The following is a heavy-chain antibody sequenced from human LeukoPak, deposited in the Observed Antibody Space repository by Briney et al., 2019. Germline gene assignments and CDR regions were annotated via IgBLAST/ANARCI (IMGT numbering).Heavy chain of an antibody. CDR1: GFTFRSYG. V-gene: IGHV3-30*03. D-gene: IGHD5-12*01. Sequence: GRSLRLSCVASGFTFRSYGMHWVRQAPGKGLEWVAVISFDGSNTQYADSVKGRCTISRDNSKNTLYLQMNSLRAEDTAVYYCARGPSGYHNTGGQGTLVTVSS. CDR2: ISFDGSNT. CDR3: ARGPSGYHNT. J-gene: IGHJ4*02.